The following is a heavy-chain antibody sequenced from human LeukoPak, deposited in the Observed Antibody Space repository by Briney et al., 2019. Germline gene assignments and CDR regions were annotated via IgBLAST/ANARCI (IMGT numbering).Heavy chain of an antibody. V-gene: IGHV3-30-3*02. CDR3: AKSRTTMVRGVTPFDY. CDR2: ISYDGSNK. J-gene: IGHJ4*02. Sequence: GRSLRLSCAASGFTFSSYAMHWVRQAPGKGLEWVAVISYDGSNKYYADSVKGRFTISRDNSKNTLYLQMNSLRAEDTAVYYCAKSRTTMVRGVTPFDYWGQGTLVTVSS. CDR1: GFTFSSYA. D-gene: IGHD3-10*01.